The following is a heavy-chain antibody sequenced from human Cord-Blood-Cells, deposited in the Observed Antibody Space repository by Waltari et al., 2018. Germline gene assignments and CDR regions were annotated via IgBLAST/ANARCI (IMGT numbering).Heavy chain of an antibody. CDR1: GSTLTELC. CDR3: ATAVEYCSSTSCYAFDI. V-gene: IGHV1-24*01. D-gene: IGHD2-2*01. J-gene: IGHJ3*02. CDR2: FDPEDGET. Sequence: QVQLVQSGAEVQKPGASVKVSCTVSGSTLTELCMHWVRQAPGKGLVWMGGFDPEDGETIYAQKFQGRVTMTEDTATDTAYMELSSLRSEDTAVYYCATAVEYCSSTSCYAFDIWGQGTMVTVSS.